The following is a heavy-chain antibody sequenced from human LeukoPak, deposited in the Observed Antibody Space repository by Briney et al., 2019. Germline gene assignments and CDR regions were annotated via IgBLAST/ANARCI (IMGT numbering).Heavy chain of an antibody. J-gene: IGHJ4*02. D-gene: IGHD4-17*01. CDR2: LSGSGAST. CDR1: GFTFTSHA. Sequence: GGSLRLSCAAFGFTFTSHAMSWVRQAPGKGLEWVSALSGSGASTYYANSVKGRFAISRDGSKNTLYLQMNSLSAEDTAVYYCAKDLRYYFDYWGQGTLVTVSS. CDR3: AKDLRYYFDY. V-gene: IGHV3-23*01.